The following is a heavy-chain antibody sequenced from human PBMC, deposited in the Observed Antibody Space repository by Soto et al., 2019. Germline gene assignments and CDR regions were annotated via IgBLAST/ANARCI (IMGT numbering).Heavy chain of an antibody. V-gene: IGHV4-34*01. D-gene: IGHD2-15*01. J-gene: IGHJ4*02. CDR3: ARGSKGGLGRPLDY. CDR2: INHSGST. Sequence: QVQLQQWGARLLKPSETLSLTCAVYGGSFSGYYWSWIRQPPGKGLEWIGEINHSGSTNYNPSHKSGVPISVDTSTNHFSLKLISVTAADTAVYYCARGSKGGLGRPLDYWGQGTLVTVSS. CDR1: GGSFSGYY.